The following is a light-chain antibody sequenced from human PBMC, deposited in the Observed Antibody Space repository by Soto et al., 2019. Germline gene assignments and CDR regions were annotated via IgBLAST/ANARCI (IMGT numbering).Light chain of an antibody. V-gene: IGKV3-20*01. J-gene: IGKJ1*01. CDR3: QQYGGSRWT. Sequence: EIVMTQSPATLSVSPGERATLSCRASQSVSSTYLAWYQQKPGQAPRLLIYGASNRATGIPDRFSGSGSGTDFTLTISRLEPEDFAVYYCQQYGGSRWTFGQGTRVDI. CDR1: QSVSSTY. CDR2: GAS.